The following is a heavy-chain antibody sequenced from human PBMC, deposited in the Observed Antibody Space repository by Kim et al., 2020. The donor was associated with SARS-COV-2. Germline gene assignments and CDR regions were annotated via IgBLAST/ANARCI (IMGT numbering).Heavy chain of an antibody. CDR2: IYSSGST. V-gene: IGHV4-59*01. CDR1: GGSLSTYY. CDR3: ARVGGLYGVVAFDF. Sequence: SETLSLTCTVSGGSLSTYYWGWIRQPPGKGLEWIGYIYSSGSTNYNPSLKSRLTISVDTSKNQFSLKLNSVTAVDTAIYYCARVGGLYGVVAFDFWGQG. J-gene: IGHJ4*02. D-gene: IGHD3-16*01.